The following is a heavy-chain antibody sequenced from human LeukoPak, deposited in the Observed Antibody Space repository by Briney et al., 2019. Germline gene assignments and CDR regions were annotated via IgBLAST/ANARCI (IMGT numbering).Heavy chain of an antibody. D-gene: IGHD3-22*01. CDR1: GYTLTELS. V-gene: IGHV1-24*01. J-gene: IGHJ5*02. CDR2: FDPEDGET. Sequence: GASVKVSCEVSGYTLTELSMHWVRQAPGKGLEWMGGFDPEDGETIYAQKFQGRVTMTEDTSTDTAYMELSSLRSEDTAVYYCATLRYYYDSSGYPTWGQGTLVTVSS. CDR3: ATLRYYYDSSGYPT.